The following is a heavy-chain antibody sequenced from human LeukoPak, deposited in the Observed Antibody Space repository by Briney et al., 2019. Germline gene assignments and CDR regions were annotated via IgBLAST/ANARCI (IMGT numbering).Heavy chain of an antibody. V-gene: IGHV3-9*03. CDR3: AKGACSTTSCSIDY. CDR2: ISWNSGSI. CDR1: GFTFDDYA. J-gene: IGHJ4*02. Sequence: GGSLRLSCAASGFTFDDYAMHWVRQVPGMGLEWVSGISWNSGSIGYADSVKGRFTISRDNAKNSLYLQMNSLRAEDLALYYCAKGACSTTSCSIDYWGQGTLVTVSS. D-gene: IGHD2-2*01.